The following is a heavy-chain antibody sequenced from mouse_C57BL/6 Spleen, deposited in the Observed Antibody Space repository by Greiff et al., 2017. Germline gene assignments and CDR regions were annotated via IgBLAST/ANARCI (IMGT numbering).Heavy chain of an antibody. Sequence: VQVVESGAELVKPGASVKMSCKASGYTFTTYPIEWMKQNHGKSLEWIGNFHPYNDDTKYNEKFKGKATLTVEKSSSTVYLELSRLTSDDSAVYYCARGNYYYGSVCDYWGQGTTLTVSS. CDR3: ARGNYYYGSVCDY. V-gene: IGHV1-47*01. D-gene: IGHD1-1*01. CDR2: FHPYNDDT. CDR1: GYTFTTYP. J-gene: IGHJ2*01.